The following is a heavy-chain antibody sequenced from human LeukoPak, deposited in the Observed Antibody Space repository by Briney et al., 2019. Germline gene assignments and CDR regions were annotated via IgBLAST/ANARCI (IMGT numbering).Heavy chain of an antibody. V-gene: IGHV4-4*02. D-gene: IGHD2-21*02. J-gene: IGHJ4*02. CDR1: GGSISSSNW. Sequence: SETLSLTCAVSGGSISSSNWWSWVRQPPGKGLEWIGEIYHSGSTNYNPSLKSRVTISVDKSKNQFSLKLSSVTAADTAVYYCARVGRPGDSTYYFDYWGQGTLVTVSS. CDR2: IYHSGST. CDR3: ARVGRPGDSTYYFDY.